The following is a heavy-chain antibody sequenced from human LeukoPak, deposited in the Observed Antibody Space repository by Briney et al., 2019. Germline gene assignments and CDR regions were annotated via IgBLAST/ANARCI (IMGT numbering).Heavy chain of an antibody. CDR1: GGTFSSYA. J-gene: IGHJ4*02. Sequence: GASVKVSCKASGGTFSSYAISWVRQAPGQGLEWMGRIIPILGIANYAQKFQGRVTITADKSTSTAYMELSSLRSVDTAVYYCARDSPSLGAAGTIDYWGQGTLVTVSS. V-gene: IGHV1-69*04. CDR2: IIPILGIA. CDR3: ARDSPSLGAAGTIDY. D-gene: IGHD6-13*01.